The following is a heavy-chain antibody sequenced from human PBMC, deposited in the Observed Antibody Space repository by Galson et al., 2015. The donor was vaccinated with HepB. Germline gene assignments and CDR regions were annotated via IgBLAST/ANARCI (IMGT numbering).Heavy chain of an antibody. V-gene: IGHV3-30*02. D-gene: IGHD3-22*01. CDR1: GFTFSSYG. CDR3: TTDQRTYYYDSSGRS. Sequence: SLRLSCAASGFTFSSYGMHWVRQAPGKGLEWVAFIRYDGSNKYYADSVKGRFTISRDNSKNTLYLQMNSLKTEDTAVYYCTTDQRTYYYDSSGRSWGQGTLVTVSS. J-gene: IGHJ4*02. CDR2: IRYDGSNK.